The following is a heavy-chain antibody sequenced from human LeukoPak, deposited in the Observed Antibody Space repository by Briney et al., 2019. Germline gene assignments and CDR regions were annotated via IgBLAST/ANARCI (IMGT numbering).Heavy chain of an antibody. CDR3: AKHSGYSYGYYFDY. V-gene: IGHV3-23*01. Sequence: SGGSLRLSCAASGFTFSSYPMTWVRQAPGKGLEWVSVISDSGGSTYYADSVKGRFTISRDNSKNTLYLQMNSLRAEDTAVYYCAKHSGYSYGYYFDYWGQGTLVTVSS. CDR2: ISDSGGST. D-gene: IGHD5-18*01. J-gene: IGHJ4*02. CDR1: GFTFSSYP.